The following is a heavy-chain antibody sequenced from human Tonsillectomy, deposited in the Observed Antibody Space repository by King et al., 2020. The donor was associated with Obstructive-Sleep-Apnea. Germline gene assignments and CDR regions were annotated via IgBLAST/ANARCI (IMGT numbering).Heavy chain of an antibody. D-gene: IGHD3-10*01. J-gene: IGHJ6*02. V-gene: IGHV5-10-1*03. CDR2: IDPSDSYT. CDR3: ARHLWYDGSGSFYYYGMDV. CDR1: GYSFTSYW. Sequence: VQLVESGAEVKKPGESLRISCKGSGYSFTSYWISWVRQMPGKGLEWMGRIDPSDSYTNYSPSFEGHVTISADKSRSTAYLQWSKLKASDTAMYYCARHLWYDGSGSFYYYGMDVWGQGTTVTVSS.